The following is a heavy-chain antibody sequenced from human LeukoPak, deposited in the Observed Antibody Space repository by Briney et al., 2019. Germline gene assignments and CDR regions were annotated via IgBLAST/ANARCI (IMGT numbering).Heavy chain of an antibody. V-gene: IGHV3-23*01. D-gene: IGHD6-13*01. CDR3: AKDGKKYGSTWDFDY. CDR1: GFTFSSYA. CDR2: ISGGGGST. J-gene: IGHJ4*02. Sequence: PGGSLRLSCAASGFTFSSYAMNWVRQAPGKGLEWVSVISGGGGSTHYADSVKGRFTISRVNSKNALYLQINSLRAEDTAVYYCAKDGKKYGSTWDFDYWGQGTLVTVSS.